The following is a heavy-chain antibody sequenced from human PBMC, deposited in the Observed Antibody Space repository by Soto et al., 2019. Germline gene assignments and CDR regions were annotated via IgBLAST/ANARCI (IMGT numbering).Heavy chain of an antibody. V-gene: IGHV3-23*01. CDR1: GFTFSSYA. Sequence: EVQLLESGGGLVQPGGSLRLSCAASGFTFSSYAMSWVRQAPGKGLEWVSAISGSGGSTYYADSVKGRFTISRDNSXXTLYLQMNSLRAEDTAVYYCAKENGYSSSWFEFDYWGQGTLVTVSS. D-gene: IGHD6-13*01. CDR2: ISGSGGST. CDR3: AKENGYSSSWFEFDY. J-gene: IGHJ4*02.